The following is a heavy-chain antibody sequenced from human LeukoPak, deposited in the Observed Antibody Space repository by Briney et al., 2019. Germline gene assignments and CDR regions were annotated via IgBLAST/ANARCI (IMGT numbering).Heavy chain of an antibody. CDR2: ISGSGGST. CDR3: ALASLVQGVTFDY. V-gene: IGHV3-23*01. Sequence: GSLRLSCAASGFTFSSYAMSWVRQAPGKGLEWVSAISGSGGSTYYADSVKGRFTISRDNSKNTLYLQMNSLRAEDTAVYYCALASLVQGVTFDYWGQGTLVTVSS. D-gene: IGHD3-10*01. J-gene: IGHJ4*02. CDR1: GFTFSSYA.